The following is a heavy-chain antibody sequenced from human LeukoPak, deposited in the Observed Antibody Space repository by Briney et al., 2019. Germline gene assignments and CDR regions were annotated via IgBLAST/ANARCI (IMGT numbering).Heavy chain of an antibody. V-gene: IGHV3-21*04. J-gene: IGHJ5*02. D-gene: IGHD3-22*01. CDR3: AREDYYDSSGYNWFDP. CDR1: GFTFSSYS. CDR2: ISSSSSYI. Sequence: GGSLRLSCAASGFTFSSYSMNWVRQAPGKGLEWVSSISSSSSYIYYADSVKGRFTISRDNAKNSLYLQMNSLRAEDTAVYYCAREDYYDSSGYNWFDPWGQGTLVTVSS.